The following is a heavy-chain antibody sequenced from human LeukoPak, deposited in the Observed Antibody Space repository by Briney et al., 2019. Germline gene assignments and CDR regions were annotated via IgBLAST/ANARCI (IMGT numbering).Heavy chain of an antibody. CDR3: AGVGATGPLDY. J-gene: IGHJ4*02. CDR2: IYYSGST. D-gene: IGHD1-26*01. CDR1: GGSISSYY. Sequence: TSETLPLTCTVSGGSISSYYWSWIRQPPGKGLEWIGYIYYSGSTNYNPSLKSRVTISVDTSKDQFSLKLSSVTAADTAVYYCAGVGATGPLDYWGQGTLVTVSS. V-gene: IGHV4-59*01.